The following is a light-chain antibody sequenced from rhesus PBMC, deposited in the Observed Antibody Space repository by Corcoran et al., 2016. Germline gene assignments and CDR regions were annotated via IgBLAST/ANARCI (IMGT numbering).Light chain of an antibody. CDR2: EVG. Sequence: QAATTQSPSVSGSPGQSVTFSCTGTRSDIGGYKRVTWYQQHPGKAPKLMIYEVGKRPSGVSERFSGSKSGNTASLTISGLQAEDDADYYCSSYSSSNSFIFGTGTRLTVL. J-gene: IGLJ1*01. V-gene: IGLV2-13*03. CDR3: SSYSSSNSFI. CDR1: RSDIGGYKR.